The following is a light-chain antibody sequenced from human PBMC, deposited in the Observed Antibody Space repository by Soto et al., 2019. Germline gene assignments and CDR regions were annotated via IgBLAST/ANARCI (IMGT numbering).Light chain of an antibody. V-gene: IGKV3-15*01. CDR3: KQYKAWPPFT. CDR1: QSVSSN. Sequence: IVMKQSPATLSVSTGERATLSCRASQSVSSNLAWYQQKPGQAPRLLIYGASTRATGIPARFSGSGSGTEFTLTISSLQSEDFAVYYCKQYKAWPPFTFGQGARLEIK. J-gene: IGKJ5*01. CDR2: GAS.